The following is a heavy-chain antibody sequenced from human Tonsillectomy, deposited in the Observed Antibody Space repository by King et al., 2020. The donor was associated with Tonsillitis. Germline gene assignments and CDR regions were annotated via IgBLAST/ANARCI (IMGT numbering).Heavy chain of an antibody. J-gene: IGHJ4*02. Sequence: QLQESGPGLVKPSQTLSLTCTVSGGSISSGDYYWSWIRQSPGKGLEWIGYIYYSGNTYYNPSLKSRITMSLNTSKNQFSLKLSSVTATDTAVYYCAREACGGASCYLDSWGQGSLVTVSS. V-gene: IGHV4-30-4*01. CDR2: IYYSGNT. CDR1: GGSISSGDYY. D-gene: IGHD2-21*01. CDR3: AREACGGASCYLDS.